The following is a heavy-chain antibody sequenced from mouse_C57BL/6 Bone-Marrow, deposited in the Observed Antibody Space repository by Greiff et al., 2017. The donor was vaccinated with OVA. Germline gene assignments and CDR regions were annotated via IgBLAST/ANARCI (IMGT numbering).Heavy chain of an antibody. D-gene: IGHD1-1*01. CDR3: ARHEDYYGTWFAY. Sequence: EVMLVESGGGLVQSGGSLKLSCAASGFTFSDYYMYWVRQTPEKRLEWVAYISNGGGSTYYPDTVKGRFTISRDNATSTLYLQMSLLKSEDTAMYYCARHEDYYGTWFAYWGQGTLVTVSA. CDR2: ISNGGGST. J-gene: IGHJ3*01. V-gene: IGHV5-12*01. CDR1: GFTFSDYY.